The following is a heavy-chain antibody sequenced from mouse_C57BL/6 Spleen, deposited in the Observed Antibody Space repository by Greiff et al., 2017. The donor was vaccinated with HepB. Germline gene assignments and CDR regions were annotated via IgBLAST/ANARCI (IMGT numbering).Heavy chain of an antibody. CDR2: INPNNGGT. J-gene: IGHJ2*01. Sequence: EVQLQESGPELVKPGASVKISCKASGYTFTDYYMNWVKQSHGKSLEWIGDINPNNGGTSYNQKFKGKATLTVDKSSSTAYMELRSLTSEDSAVYYCARSGYYGSSTFDYWGQSTTLTVSS. V-gene: IGHV1-26*01. CDR3: ARSGYYGSSTFDY. CDR1: GYTFTDYY. D-gene: IGHD1-1*01.